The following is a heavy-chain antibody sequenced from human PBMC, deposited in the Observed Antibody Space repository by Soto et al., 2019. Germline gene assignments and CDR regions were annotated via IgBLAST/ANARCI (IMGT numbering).Heavy chain of an antibody. Sequence: SEALSLTCTVSGCSISSYYWSWIRQPPGKGLEWIGYIYYSGSTNYNPSLKSRVTISVDTSKNQFSLKLSSVTAADTAVYYCASGYSSGWYSYYFDYWGQGTPVTGSS. D-gene: IGHD6-13*01. CDR1: GCSISSYY. J-gene: IGHJ4*02. V-gene: IGHV4-59*01. CDR2: IYYSGST. CDR3: ASGYSSGWYSYYFDY.